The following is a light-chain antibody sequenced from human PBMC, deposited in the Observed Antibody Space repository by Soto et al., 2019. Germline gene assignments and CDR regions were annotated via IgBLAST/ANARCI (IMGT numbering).Light chain of an antibody. V-gene: IGKV3-20*01. CDR3: HQFGSSPWT. CDR1: QSVSSSY. J-gene: IGKJ1*01. CDR2: GAS. Sequence: EIVLTQSPGTLSLSPGERATLSCRASQSVSSSYLAWYQQKPGQAPRLLIYGASSRATGIPDRFSGSGSGTAFPLTISSLEPEDFPVYYCHQFGSSPWTFGQGTKVEIK.